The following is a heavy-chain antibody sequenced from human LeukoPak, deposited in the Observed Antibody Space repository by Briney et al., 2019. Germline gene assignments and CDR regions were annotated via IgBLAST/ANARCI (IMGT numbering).Heavy chain of an antibody. Sequence: GGSLRLSCAASGFTFSSYWMSWVRQAPGKGLEWVANIKQDGSEEYYVDSVKGRFTISRDNAKNSLYLQMNSLRAEDTAVYYCARVRPYYYGSGSLGYYMDVWGKGTTVTVSS. CDR2: IKQDGSEE. J-gene: IGHJ6*03. V-gene: IGHV3-7*01. D-gene: IGHD3-10*01. CDR1: GFTFSSYW. CDR3: ARVRPYYYGSGSLGYYMDV.